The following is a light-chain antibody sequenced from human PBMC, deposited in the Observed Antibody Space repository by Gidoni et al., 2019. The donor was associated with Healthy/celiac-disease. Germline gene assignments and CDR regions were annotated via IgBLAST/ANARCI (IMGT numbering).Light chain of an antibody. CDR2: DAS. CDR1: QSVSSY. CDR3: QQRSNWPALT. V-gene: IGKV3-11*01. Sequence: DIVLTQSPATLSLSPGERATLSCRASQSVSSYLAWYQQKPGQAPRILIYDASNRATGSPARCSGSGSGTDFTLTISSLEPEDFAVYYCQQRSNWPALTFGGGTKVEIK. J-gene: IGKJ4*01.